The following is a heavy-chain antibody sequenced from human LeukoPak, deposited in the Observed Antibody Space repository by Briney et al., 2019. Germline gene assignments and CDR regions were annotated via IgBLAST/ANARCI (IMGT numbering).Heavy chain of an antibody. Sequence: SVKVSCKASGGTFSSYAICWVRQAPGQGLEWMGRIIPIFGIANYAQKFQGRVTITADKSTSTAYIELSSLRSEDTAVYYCASSRRGVVVTAMDYYYGMDVWGQGTTVTVSS. CDR2: IIPIFGIA. CDR3: ASSRRGVVVTAMDYYYGMDV. J-gene: IGHJ6*02. CDR1: GGTFSSYA. D-gene: IGHD2-21*02. V-gene: IGHV1-69*04.